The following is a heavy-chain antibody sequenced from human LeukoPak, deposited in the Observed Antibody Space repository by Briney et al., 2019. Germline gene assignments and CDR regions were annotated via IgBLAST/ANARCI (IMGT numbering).Heavy chain of an antibody. D-gene: IGHD6-19*01. CDR3: MTLTVASNFDY. Sequence: GGSLRLSCAASGFSFSVYEIHWVRQAQGKGLEWIADISSSGTTTYYADSVKGRFTISRDNAKNSLYLQMNSLGAEDTAVYYCMTLTVASNFDYWGQGTLVTVSS. V-gene: IGHV3-48*03. J-gene: IGHJ4*02. CDR2: ISSSGTTT. CDR1: GFSFSVYE.